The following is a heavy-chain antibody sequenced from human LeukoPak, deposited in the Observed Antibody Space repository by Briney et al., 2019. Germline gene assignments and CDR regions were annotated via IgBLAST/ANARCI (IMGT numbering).Heavy chain of an antibody. CDR1: GFTLSSYW. Sequence: GGSLRLSCAASGFTLSSYWMSWVRQAPGKGLEWVANIKQDGSEKYYVDSVKGRFTISRDNAKNSLYLQMNSLRAEDTAVYYCAKDPKRNILTGYYVHWGQGTLVTVSS. CDR2: IKQDGSEK. CDR3: AKDPKRNILTGYYVH. V-gene: IGHV3-7*01. J-gene: IGHJ4*02. D-gene: IGHD3-9*01.